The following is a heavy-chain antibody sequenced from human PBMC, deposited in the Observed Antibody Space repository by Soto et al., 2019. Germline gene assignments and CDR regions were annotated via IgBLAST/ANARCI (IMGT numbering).Heavy chain of an antibody. J-gene: IGHJ4*02. V-gene: IGHV1-69*06. CDR3: AGSAGMVRGVIVDY. Sequence: QVQLVQSGAEVKKPGSSVKVSCKASGGTFSSYAISWVRQAPGQGLEWMGGIIPIFGTANYAQKFQGRVTITADKSTRTAYMGLSSLRSEDTAVYYCAGSAGMVRGVIVDYWGQGALVTFAS. CDR1: GGTFSSYA. CDR2: IIPIFGTA. D-gene: IGHD3-10*01.